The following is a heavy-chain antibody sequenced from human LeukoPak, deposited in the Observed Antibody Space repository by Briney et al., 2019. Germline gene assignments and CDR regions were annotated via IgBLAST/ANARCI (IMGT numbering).Heavy chain of an antibody. Sequence: PGESLKISCKVSGYNFSDYWIGWVRQVPGKGLEWMGIMFPGDSDTRYNPSFQGQVTISADKAISTAYLRWSSLKASDTAMYFCARPLGGAFDIWGQGTMVTVSS. CDR2: MFPGDSDT. J-gene: IGHJ3*02. V-gene: IGHV5-51*01. CDR1: GYNFSDYW. CDR3: ARPLGGAFDI.